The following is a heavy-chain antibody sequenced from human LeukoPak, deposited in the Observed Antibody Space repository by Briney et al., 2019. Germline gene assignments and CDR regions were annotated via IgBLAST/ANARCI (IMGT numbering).Heavy chain of an antibody. Sequence: ASVKVSCKASGYTFTGYYMHWVRQAPGQGLEWMGWINPNSGGTNYAQKFQGRVTMTRDTSKNQFSLKLSSVTAADTAVYYCARVSNSGYNSRGAFDIWGQGTMVTVSS. D-gene: IGHD3-22*01. J-gene: IGHJ3*02. CDR2: INPNSGGT. CDR3: ARVSNSGYNSRGAFDI. CDR1: GYTFTGYY. V-gene: IGHV1-2*02.